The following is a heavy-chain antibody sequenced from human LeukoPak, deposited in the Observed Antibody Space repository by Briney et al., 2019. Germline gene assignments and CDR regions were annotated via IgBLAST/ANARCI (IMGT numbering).Heavy chain of an antibody. CDR3: ARGYYDILTGHYRGSWFDS. CDR2: ISAHKGNT. D-gene: IGHD3-9*01. Sequence: ASVKVSCKASGGTFSSYAISWVRQVPGQGLEWMGWISAHKGNTNNEQKFQGRVTMTTDTSTSTAYMELRSLRSDDTAVYYCARGYYDILTGHYRGSWFDSWGQGTLVTVSS. CDR1: GGTFSSYA. J-gene: IGHJ5*01. V-gene: IGHV1-18*01.